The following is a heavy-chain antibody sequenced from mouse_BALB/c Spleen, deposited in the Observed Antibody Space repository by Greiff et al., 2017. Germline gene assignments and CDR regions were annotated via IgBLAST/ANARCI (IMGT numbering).Heavy chain of an antibody. CDR1: GYAFTNYL. Sequence: QVQLKQSGAELAKPGASVKMSCKASGYAFTNYLIEWVKQRPGQGLEWIGVINPGSGGTNYNEKFKGKATLTADKSSSTAYMQLSSLTSDDSAVYFCASRWLLLDYWGQGTTLTVSS. D-gene: IGHD2-3*01. CDR3: ASRWLLLDY. J-gene: IGHJ2*01. V-gene: IGHV1-54*01. CDR2: INPGSGGT.